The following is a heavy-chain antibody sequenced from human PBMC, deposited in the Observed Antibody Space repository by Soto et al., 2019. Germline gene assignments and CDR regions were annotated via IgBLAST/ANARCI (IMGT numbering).Heavy chain of an antibody. Sequence: ASVKVSCKASGYTFTSYGISWVRQAPGQGLEWMGWISAYNGNTNYAQKLQGRVTMTTDTSTSTAYMELRSLRSDDTAVYYCARAYRGYSYGLAFDYWGQGPLVTVSS. CDR3: ARAYRGYSYGLAFDY. D-gene: IGHD5-18*01. CDR1: GYTFTSYG. V-gene: IGHV1-18*01. J-gene: IGHJ4*02. CDR2: ISAYNGNT.